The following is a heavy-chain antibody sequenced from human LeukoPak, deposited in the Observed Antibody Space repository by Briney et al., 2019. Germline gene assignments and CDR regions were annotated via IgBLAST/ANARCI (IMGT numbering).Heavy chain of an antibody. J-gene: IGHJ4*02. D-gene: IGHD5-24*01. CDR1: GFTFSRYG. Sequence: GGSLRLSCAASGFTFSRYGMSWVRQAPGKGLEWVSGISDSGGSTYYADSVEGRFTISRDNSKNTLYLQMNSLRAEDTAVYYCAKSGYNRFDYWGQGTLVTVSS. CDR3: AKSGYNRFDY. V-gene: IGHV3-23*01. CDR2: ISDSGGST.